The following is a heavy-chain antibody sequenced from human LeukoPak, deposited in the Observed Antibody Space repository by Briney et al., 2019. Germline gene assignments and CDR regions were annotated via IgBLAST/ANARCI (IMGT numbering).Heavy chain of an antibody. CDR3: ATPTYYYGSGASKYLDV. Sequence: ASVKGSCKVSVYTLTELSMHWVRQGPGKGLEWMGGFDTEDGETSYEQKFQGRVTMTDDTSTHTAYMELSRLRPEDTAVYYCATPTYYYGSGASKYLDVWGQGPTVTVSS. V-gene: IGHV1-24*01. CDR2: FDTEDGET. CDR1: VYTLTELS. D-gene: IGHD3-10*01. J-gene: IGHJ6*02.